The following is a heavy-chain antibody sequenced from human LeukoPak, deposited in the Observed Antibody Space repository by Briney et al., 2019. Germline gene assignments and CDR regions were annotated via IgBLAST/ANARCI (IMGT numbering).Heavy chain of an antibody. D-gene: IGHD6-6*01. V-gene: IGHV4-30-2*01. CDR1: GASISSDGYY. Sequence: PSQTLSLTCTVSGASISSDGYYWSWIRQPPGKGLEWIGYIYHSGSTYYNPSLKSRVTISVDRSKNQFSLKLSSVTAADTAVYYCARQYSSSSSVSYWGQGTLVTVSS. CDR3: ARQYSSSSSVSY. J-gene: IGHJ4*02. CDR2: IYHSGST.